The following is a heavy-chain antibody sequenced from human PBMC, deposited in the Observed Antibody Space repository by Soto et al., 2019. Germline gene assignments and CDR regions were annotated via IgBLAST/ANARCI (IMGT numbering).Heavy chain of an antibody. V-gene: IGHV4-59*01. J-gene: IGHJ6*02. CDR3: ARDLWGYCGADCYPLDV. CDR2: IYYSGST. CDR1: GGSISSYY. Sequence: SETLSLTCTVSGGSISSYYWSWIRQPPGKGLEWIAYIYYSGSTKYKPSHKSRVTISLNTSKNQFSLKLKSVTAADTAVYYCARDLWGYCGADCYPLDVWGQGTTVTVS. D-gene: IGHD2-21*02.